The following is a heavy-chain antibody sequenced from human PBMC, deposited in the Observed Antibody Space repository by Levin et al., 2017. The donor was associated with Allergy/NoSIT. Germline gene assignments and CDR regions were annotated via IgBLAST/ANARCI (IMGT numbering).Heavy chain of an antibody. V-gene: IGHV1-18*01. CDR2: ISDYNGKT. J-gene: IGHJ6*02. CDR1: GYSLSDHG. Sequence: GESLKISCKASGYSLSDHGISWVRQAPGQGLEWMGWISDYNGKTDYVEKFQGRLRMTTDRSTSTAYMELRRLRSDDTAVYYCGRDIVVEPGVAYYYNGMDVWGQGTTVIVSS. CDR3: GRDIVVEPGVAYYYNGMDV. D-gene: IGHD2-2*01.